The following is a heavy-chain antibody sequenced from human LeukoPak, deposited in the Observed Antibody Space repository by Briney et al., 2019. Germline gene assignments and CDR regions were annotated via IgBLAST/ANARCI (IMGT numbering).Heavy chain of an antibody. V-gene: IGHV3-21*01. CDR1: GFTFSSYS. J-gene: IGHJ4*02. D-gene: IGHD5-18*01. CDR3: ARWQVYVDTD. Sequence: PGGSLRLSCAASGFTFSSYSINWVRQAPGKGLEWVSSISSSSYIYYADSVKGRFTISRDNAKNSLYLQMNSLRAEDTAVYYCARWQVYVDTDWGQGTLVTVSS. CDR2: ISSSSYI.